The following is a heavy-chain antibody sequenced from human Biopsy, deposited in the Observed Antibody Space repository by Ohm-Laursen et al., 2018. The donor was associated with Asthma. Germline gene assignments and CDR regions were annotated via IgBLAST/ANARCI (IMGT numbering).Heavy chain of an antibody. J-gene: IGHJ5*02. CDR1: GGSFSGYY. D-gene: IGHD2-2*01. CDR2: INHSGST. V-gene: IGHV4-34*01. Sequence: GTLSLTCPVYGGSFSGYYWSWIHQPPGKGLEWIGEINHSGSTNYNPSLKSRVTISVDTSKNQFSLKLSSVTAADTAVYYCARAGQCSSTSCYNPGWFDPWGQGTLVTVSS. CDR3: ARAGQCSSTSCYNPGWFDP.